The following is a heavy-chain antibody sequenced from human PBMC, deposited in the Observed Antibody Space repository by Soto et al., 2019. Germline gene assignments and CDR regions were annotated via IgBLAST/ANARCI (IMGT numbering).Heavy chain of an antibody. CDR2: IIPIFGTA. V-gene: IGHV1-69*13. CDR1: GGTFSSYA. Sequence: SVKVSCKASGGTFSSYAISWVRQAPGQGLEWMGGIIPIFGTANYAQRFQGRVTITADESTSTAYMELSSLRSEDTAVYYCARVLTHPGIAAAGGSYWFDPWGQGTLVTVSS. CDR3: ARVLTHPGIAAAGGSYWFDP. D-gene: IGHD6-13*01. J-gene: IGHJ5*02.